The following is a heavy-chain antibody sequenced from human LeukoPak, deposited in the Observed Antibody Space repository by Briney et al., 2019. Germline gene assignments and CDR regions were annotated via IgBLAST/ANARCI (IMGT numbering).Heavy chain of an antibody. J-gene: IGHJ6*03. V-gene: IGHV4-30-4*08. D-gene: IGHD3-16*01. CDR3: AREAPSYDYVWGTHSWYMDV. Sequence: SETLSLTCTVSGGSISSGDYYWSWIRQPPGKGLEWIGYIYYSGSTYYNPSLKSRVTISVDTSKNQFSLTLSSVTAADTAVYYCAREAPSYDYVWGTHSWYMDVWGKGTTVTVSS. CDR2: IYYSGST. CDR1: GGSISSGDYY.